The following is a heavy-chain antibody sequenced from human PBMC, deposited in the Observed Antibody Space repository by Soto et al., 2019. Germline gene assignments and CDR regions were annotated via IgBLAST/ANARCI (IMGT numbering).Heavy chain of an antibody. J-gene: IGHJ4*01. CDR3: ARRSHTNWHAY. V-gene: IGHV4-39*01. D-gene: IGHD2-8*01. Sequence: SETLSLTCTVSGGSFSSSSHYWVWIRQPPGKGLEWVGSIYYDGRTYYNASLKSRVTISVDTSKNQFSLKVNSVTVADTAVYYCARRSHTNWHAYWDHGTQVTVSS. CDR2: IYYDGRT. CDR1: GGSFSSSSHY.